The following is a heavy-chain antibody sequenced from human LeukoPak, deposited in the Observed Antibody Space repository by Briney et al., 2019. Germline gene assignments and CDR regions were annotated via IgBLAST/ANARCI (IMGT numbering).Heavy chain of an antibody. D-gene: IGHD3-10*01. CDR2: INHSGST. Sequence: SETLSLTCAVYGGSFSNYYWTWIRQPPGKGLEWMGEINHSGSTNYNPSLKSRVNISVDTSKNQFSLKLSSVTAADTAVYHCARHSYPLVRGLISWFDPWGQGTLVTVSS. CDR1: GGSFSNYY. V-gene: IGHV4-34*01. CDR3: ARHSYPLVRGLISWFDP. J-gene: IGHJ5*02.